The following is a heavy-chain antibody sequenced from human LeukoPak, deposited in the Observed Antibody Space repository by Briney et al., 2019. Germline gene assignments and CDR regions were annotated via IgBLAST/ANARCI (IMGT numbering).Heavy chain of an antibody. D-gene: IGHD3-22*01. Sequence: ASVKVSCKASGYTFTGYYMHWVRQAPGQGLEWMGWINTNTGNPTYAQGFTGRFVFSLDTSVSTAYLQISSLKAEDTAVYYCARDSTHYDSSYDWYFDLWGRGTLVTVSS. CDR3: ARDSTHYDSSYDWYFDL. CDR1: GYTFTGYY. CDR2: INTNTGNP. V-gene: IGHV7-4-1*02. J-gene: IGHJ2*01.